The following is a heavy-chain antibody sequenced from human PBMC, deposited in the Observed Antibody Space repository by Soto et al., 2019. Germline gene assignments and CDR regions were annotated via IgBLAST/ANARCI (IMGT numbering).Heavy chain of an antibody. Sequence: PGGSLRLSCAASGFTFSSYSMNWVRQAPGKGLEWVSYISSSSSTIYYADSVKGRFTISRDNAKNSLYLQVDSLRDEDTAVYYCARDNGKGWNSHAFDILGQGTIVTISS. CDR2: ISSSSSTI. D-gene: IGHD1-7*01. CDR1: GFTFSSYS. CDR3: ARDNGKGWNSHAFDI. J-gene: IGHJ3*02. V-gene: IGHV3-48*02.